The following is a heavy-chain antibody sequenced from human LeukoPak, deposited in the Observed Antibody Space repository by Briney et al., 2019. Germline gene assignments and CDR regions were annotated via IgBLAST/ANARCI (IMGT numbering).Heavy chain of an antibody. CDR1: GGSISSYY. V-gene: IGHV4-59*01. J-gene: IGHJ5*02. Sequence: PSGTLSLTCTVSGGSISSYYWSWIRQPPGKGLEWIGYIYYSGSTNYNPSLRSRVTISVDTSKNQYSLKLSSVTAADTAVYYCARAPDSGYCSGGSCYGWLDPWGQGTLVTASS. D-gene: IGHD2-15*01. CDR2: IYYSGST. CDR3: ARAPDSGYCSGGSCYGWLDP.